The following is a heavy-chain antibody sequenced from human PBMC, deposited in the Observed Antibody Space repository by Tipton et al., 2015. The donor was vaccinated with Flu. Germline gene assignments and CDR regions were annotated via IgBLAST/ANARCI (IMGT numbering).Heavy chain of an antibody. V-gene: IGHV4-61*02. CDR2: IHTSGSN. J-gene: IGHJ4*01. Sequence: TLSLTCAVSAGPISRSGFSVTCTQQPAVEGREWIVRIHTSGSNNYNPSLKSRVTISVDTSKNQFSLKLSSVTAADTAVYYCARGGHYDYVWGSYRRDYWG. CDR1: AGPISRSGFS. D-gene: IGHD3-16*02. CDR3: ARGGHYDYVWGSYRRDY.